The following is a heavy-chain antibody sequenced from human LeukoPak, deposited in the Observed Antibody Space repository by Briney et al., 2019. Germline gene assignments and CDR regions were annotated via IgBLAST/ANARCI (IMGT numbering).Heavy chain of an antibody. CDR3: AKEGNWDSSGYYFSPPDY. D-gene: IGHD3-22*01. Sequence: PGGSLRLSCAASGFTFSSYGMSWVRQAPGKGLEWVSAISGSGGSTYYADSVKGRFTISRDNSKNTLYLQMNSLRAEDTAVYYCAKEGNWDSSGYYFSPPDYWGQGTLVTVSS. CDR2: ISGSGGST. CDR1: GFTFSSYG. J-gene: IGHJ4*02. V-gene: IGHV3-23*01.